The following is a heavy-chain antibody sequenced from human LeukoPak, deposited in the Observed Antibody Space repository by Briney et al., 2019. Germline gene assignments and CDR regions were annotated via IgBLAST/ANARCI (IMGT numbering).Heavy chain of an antibody. Sequence: GGSRRLSCAASGFTFSSYAMSRVHQAPGKGLEWVSAISGSGGGTYYADSVKDRFTISRDYSNNTLYLQMNSLRADDTAVYYCAKVASADAQARLNYWGQGTLVTVSS. CDR1: GFTFSSYA. CDR3: AKVASADAQARLNY. V-gene: IGHV3-23*01. D-gene: IGHD6-19*01. J-gene: IGHJ4*02. CDR2: ISGSGGGT.